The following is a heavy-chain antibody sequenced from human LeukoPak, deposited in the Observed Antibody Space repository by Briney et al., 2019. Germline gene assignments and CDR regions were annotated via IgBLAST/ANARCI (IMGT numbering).Heavy chain of an antibody. CDR3: ARAAQPGFDP. J-gene: IGHJ5*02. CDR2: ISSDSSTI. CDR1: GLTFGTYS. D-gene: IGHD1-14*01. Sequence: PGGSLRLSCGASGLTFGTYSMNWVRQAPGKGLEWVSYISSDSSTIYYADSVKGRFTISRDNAKNSLYLQMNSLRAEDTAVYYCARAAQPGFDPWGQGTLVTVSS. V-gene: IGHV3-48*01.